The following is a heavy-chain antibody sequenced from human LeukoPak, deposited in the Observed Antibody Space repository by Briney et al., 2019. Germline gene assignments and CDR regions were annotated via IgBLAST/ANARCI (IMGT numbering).Heavy chain of an antibody. V-gene: IGHV4-39*01. J-gene: IGHJ4*02. D-gene: IGHD4-23*01. Sequence: PSETLSLTCTVSHGSFSDNSYYWGWIRQPPGKGLVWIGENNHSGSTNYNPSLKIRVTISADTSKNQFTLNLSSVTASDTAVNYCARHMLGGKRSFDSWGQGTLVTVSS. CDR2: NNHSGST. CDR3: ARHMLGGKRSFDS. CDR1: HGSFSDNSYY.